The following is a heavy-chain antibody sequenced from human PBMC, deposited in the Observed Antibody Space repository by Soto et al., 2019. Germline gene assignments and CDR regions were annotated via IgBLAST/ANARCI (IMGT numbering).Heavy chain of an antibody. Sequence: VQLVESGGGLVKPGGSLRLSCAASGFTFSNAWMSWVRQAPGKGLEWVAVIWYDGSSKYYADSVKGRFTISRDNSKNTLYLQMNSLRAEDTAVYYCARRMDDAFDIWGQGTMLTVSS. CDR3: ARRMDDAFDI. V-gene: IGHV3-33*08. J-gene: IGHJ3*02. CDR2: IWYDGSSK. CDR1: GFTFSNAW.